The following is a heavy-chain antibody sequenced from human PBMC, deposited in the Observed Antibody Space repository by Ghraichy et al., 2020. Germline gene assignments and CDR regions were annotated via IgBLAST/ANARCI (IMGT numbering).Heavy chain of an antibody. CDR1: GGSITGYY. J-gene: IGHJ5*02. V-gene: IGHV4-4*07. CDR2: MYFTGTT. D-gene: IGHD1-14*01. CDR3: ARDRRHRVQDTWFDP. Sequence: SETLPLTCTVSGGSITGYYWNWIRQSSGKGLEWVARMYFTGTTNYNPSLKDRVTMSVDASKSQFSLRMTSVTAADSGVYYCARDRRHRVQDTWFDPWGQGTLVIVSS.